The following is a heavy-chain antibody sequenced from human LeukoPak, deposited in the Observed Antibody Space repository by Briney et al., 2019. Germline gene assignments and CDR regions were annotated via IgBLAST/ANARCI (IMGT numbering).Heavy chain of an antibody. Sequence: SETLSLTCAVYGGSFSGYYWSWIRQPPGKGLEWIGEINHSGSTNYNPPLKSRVTISVDTSKNQFSLKLSSVTAADTAVYYCARGFYYVGYWGQGTLVTVSS. CDR3: ARGFYYVGY. V-gene: IGHV4-34*01. D-gene: IGHD3-10*02. CDR2: INHSGST. J-gene: IGHJ4*02. CDR1: GGSFSGYY.